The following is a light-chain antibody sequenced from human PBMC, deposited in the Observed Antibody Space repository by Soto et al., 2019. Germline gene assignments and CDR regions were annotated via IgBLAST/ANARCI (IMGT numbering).Light chain of an antibody. Sequence: QSALTQPASVSGSPGQSITISCTGTRNDIGTYDYVSWFQQHHPGNAPKLMIYDVRIRPSGISSRFSGSKSGNTASLTISGLQAEDEADYYCSSFTTSNSFVFGTGTKLTVL. J-gene: IGLJ1*01. CDR1: RNDIGTYDY. CDR3: SSFTTSNSFV. CDR2: DVR. V-gene: IGLV2-14*01.